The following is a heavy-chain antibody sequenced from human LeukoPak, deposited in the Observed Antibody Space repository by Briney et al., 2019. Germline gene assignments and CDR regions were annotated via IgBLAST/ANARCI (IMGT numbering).Heavy chain of an antibody. CDR2: IYYSGST. D-gene: IGHD3-10*01. V-gene: IGHV4-39*01. Sequence: SETLSLTCTVSGGSISSGSYYWGWIRQPPGKGLEWIGSIYYSGSTYYNPSLKSRVTISVDTSKNQFSLKLSSVTAADTAVYYCARRIVLLWFGELLPHAFDIWGQGTMVTVSS. J-gene: IGHJ3*02. CDR3: ARRIVLLWFGELLPHAFDI. CDR1: GGSISSGSYY.